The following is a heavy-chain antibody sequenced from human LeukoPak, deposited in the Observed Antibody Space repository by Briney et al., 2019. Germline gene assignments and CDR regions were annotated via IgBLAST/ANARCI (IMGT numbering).Heavy chain of an antibody. V-gene: IGHV4-59*01. CDR3: AKDVDTAMVTHFDY. Sequence: PSETLSLTCTVSGGSISNYYWSWIRQPPGKGLEWIGYIDYSGSTNYNPSLKSRVTISVDTSKNQFSLKLSSVTAADTAVYYCAKDVDTAMVTHFDYWGQGTLVTVSS. J-gene: IGHJ4*02. CDR2: IDYSGST. D-gene: IGHD5-18*01. CDR1: GGSISNYY.